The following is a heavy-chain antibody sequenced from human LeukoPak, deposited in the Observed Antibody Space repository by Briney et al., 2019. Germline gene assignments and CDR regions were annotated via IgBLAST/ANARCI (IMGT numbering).Heavy chain of an antibody. D-gene: IGHD6-13*01. CDR1: GFTFSSYG. CDR2: IRYDGSNK. J-gene: IGHJ6*03. Sequence: GGSLRLSCAASGFTFSSYGMHWVRQAPGKGLEWVAFIRYDGSNKYYADSVKGRFTISRDNSKNTLYLQMNSLRAEDTAVYYCAREVSIAAAGTYYYYMDVWGKGTTVTVSS. CDR3: AREVSIAAAGTYYYYMDV. V-gene: IGHV3-30*02.